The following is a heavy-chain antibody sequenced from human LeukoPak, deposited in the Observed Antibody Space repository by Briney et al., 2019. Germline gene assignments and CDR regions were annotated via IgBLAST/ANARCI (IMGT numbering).Heavy chain of an antibody. J-gene: IGHJ1*01. CDR3: ARCAYPNEEFLQH. D-gene: IGHD3-16*01. CDR2: INPNSGGT. Sequence: ASVKVSCKASGYTFTGYYMHWVRQAPGQGLEWMGWINPNSGGTNYAQKFQGRVTMTRDTSISTVYMELSSLRSEDTAVYYCARCAYPNEEFLQHWGQGTLVTVSS. V-gene: IGHV1-2*02. CDR1: GYTFTGYY.